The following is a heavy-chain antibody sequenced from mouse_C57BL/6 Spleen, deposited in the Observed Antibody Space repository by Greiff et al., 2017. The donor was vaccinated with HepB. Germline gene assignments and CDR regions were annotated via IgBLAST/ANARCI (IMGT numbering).Heavy chain of an antibody. CDR3: ARSNWYFDY. CDR2: INPSTGGT. V-gene: IGHV1-42*01. CDR1: GYSFTGYY. Sequence: EVKLVESGPELVKPGASVKISCKASGYSFTGYYMNWVKQSPEKSLEWIGEINPSTGGTTYNQKFKAKATLTVDKSSSTAYMQLKSLTSEDSAVYYCARSNWYFDYWGQGTTLTVSS. D-gene: IGHD4-1*01. J-gene: IGHJ2*01.